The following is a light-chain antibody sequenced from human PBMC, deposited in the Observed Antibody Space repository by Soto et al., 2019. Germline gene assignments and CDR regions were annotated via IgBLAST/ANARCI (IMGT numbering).Light chain of an antibody. Sequence: EIVLTQSPDTLSLSPGERATLSCRASQSISSTQLVWYQQKPGQAPTLLIFGASSRATGIPHRFSGSGSGTDFTLTISGLQPEDFAVYSCQQYGTSPGTFGQGTKVEIK. V-gene: IGKV3-20*01. CDR3: QQYGTSPGT. CDR2: GAS. J-gene: IGKJ1*01. CDR1: QSISSTQ.